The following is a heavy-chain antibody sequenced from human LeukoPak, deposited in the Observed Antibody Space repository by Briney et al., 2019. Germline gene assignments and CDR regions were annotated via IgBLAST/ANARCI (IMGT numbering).Heavy chain of an antibody. J-gene: IGHJ4*02. D-gene: IGHD6-19*01. CDR2: INSDGSST. V-gene: IGHV3-74*01. CDR3: ARSAVAGTSLIFYDY. CDR1: GVTLSSYW. Sequence: GGSLKLSCAASGVTLSSYWMYWVRQAPGKGLVWVSHINSDGSSTTYAASVKGRFTISRDNAKNTLYLQMNSLRAEDTAVYYCARSAVAGTSLIFYDYWGQGALVTVSS.